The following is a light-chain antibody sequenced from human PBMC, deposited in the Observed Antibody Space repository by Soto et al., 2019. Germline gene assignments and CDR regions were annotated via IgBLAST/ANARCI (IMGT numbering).Light chain of an antibody. Sequence: QPALTQPPSASGSPGQSVTISCTGTSSDVGGYNYVSWFQQHPGKAPKLIIHEVNQRPSGVPDRFSGSKSGNTASLTVPGLQAEDEGTYYCSSYGGYNNVVFGTGTKVTVL. V-gene: IGLV2-8*01. J-gene: IGLJ1*01. CDR1: SSDVGGYNY. CDR3: SSYGGYNNVV. CDR2: EVN.